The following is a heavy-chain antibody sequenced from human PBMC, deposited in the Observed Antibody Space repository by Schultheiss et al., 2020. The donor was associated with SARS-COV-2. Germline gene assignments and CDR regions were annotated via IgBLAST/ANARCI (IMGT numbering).Heavy chain of an antibody. V-gene: IGHV4-59*01. Sequence: GSLRLSCSVSGGSIRSYYWSWIRQSPGKGLEWIGYIYYSVTTNYNPSLKSRVTMSVDMSKSQFSLQLTSVTAADTAVYYCARGGYCSGSNCLAYFDSWGQGTPVTVSS. CDR1: GGSIRSYY. J-gene: IGHJ4*02. CDR3: ARGGYCSGSNCLAYFDS. D-gene: IGHD2-15*01. CDR2: IYYSVTT.